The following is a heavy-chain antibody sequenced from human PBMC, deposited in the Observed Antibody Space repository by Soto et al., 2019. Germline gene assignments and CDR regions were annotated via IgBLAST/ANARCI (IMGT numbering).Heavy chain of an antibody. CDR1: GASFSTSG. CDR2: IIPLFGTP. V-gene: IGHV1-69*01. D-gene: IGHD2-15*01. CDR3: ARASSAVCGGGSCYRLDSSFDS. J-gene: IGHJ5*01. Sequence: QVQLVQSGAEVKKPGSSLKVSCKTSGASFSTSGISWVRQAPGQGLEWMGGIIPLFGTPKYARKFQGRVSITADESATTVYMELSSLSSDDTAVYHCARASSAVCGGGSCYRLDSSFDSWGQGSLVIVSS.